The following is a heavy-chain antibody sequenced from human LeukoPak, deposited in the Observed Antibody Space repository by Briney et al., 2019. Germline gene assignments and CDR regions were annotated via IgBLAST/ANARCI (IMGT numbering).Heavy chain of an antibody. Sequence: SETLSLTCAVYGGSFSGYYWSWIRQPPGKGLEWIGEINHSGSTNYNPSLKSRVTISVDTTKNQFSLKLSSVTAADTAVYYCARVRITMIVRGGFDPWGQGTLVTVSS. CDR3: ARVRITMIVRGGFDP. J-gene: IGHJ5*02. CDR2: INHSGST. V-gene: IGHV4-34*01. CDR1: GGSFSGYY. D-gene: IGHD3-22*01.